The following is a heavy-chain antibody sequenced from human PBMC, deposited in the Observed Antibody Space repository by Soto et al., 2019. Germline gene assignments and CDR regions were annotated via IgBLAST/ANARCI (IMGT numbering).Heavy chain of an antibody. V-gene: IGHV1-58*02. CDR3: AAVPHLGYCSSTSCPTNYYYYGMDV. CDR2: IVVGSGNT. D-gene: IGHD2-2*01. J-gene: IGHJ6*02. Sequence: GASVKVSCKASGFTFTSSAMQWVRQARGQRLEWIGWIVVGSGNTNYAQKFQERVTITRDMSTSTAYMELSSLRSEDTAVYYCAAVPHLGYCSSTSCPTNYYYYGMDVWGQGTTVTVSS. CDR1: GFTFTSSA.